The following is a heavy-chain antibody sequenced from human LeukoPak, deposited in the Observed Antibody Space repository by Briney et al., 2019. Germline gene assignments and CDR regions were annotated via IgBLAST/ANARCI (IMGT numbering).Heavy chain of an antibody. CDR2: INPNSGGT. CDR3: ARVTSFYYDSSGYDY. D-gene: IGHD3-22*01. V-gene: IGHV1-2*02. CDR1: GYTFTGYY. J-gene: IGHJ4*02. Sequence: ASVKVSCKASGYTFTGYYMHWVRQAPGQGLEWMGWINPNSGGTNYAQKFQGRVTMTRDTSISTAYMELSRPRSDDTAVYYCARVTSFYYDSSGYDYWGQGTLVTVSS.